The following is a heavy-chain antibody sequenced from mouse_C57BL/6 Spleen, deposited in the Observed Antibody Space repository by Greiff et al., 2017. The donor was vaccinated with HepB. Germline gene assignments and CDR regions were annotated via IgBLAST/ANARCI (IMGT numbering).Heavy chain of an antibody. V-gene: IGHV1-39*01. Sequence: EVQLQQSGPELVKPGASVKISCKASGYSFTDYNMNWVKQSNGKSLEWIGVINPNYGTTSYNQKFKGKATLTVDQSSSTAYMQLNSLTSEDSAVYYCELYYGSSWYFDVWGTGTTVTVSS. D-gene: IGHD1-1*01. J-gene: IGHJ1*03. CDR1: GYSFTDYN. CDR3: ELYYGSSWYFDV. CDR2: INPNYGTT.